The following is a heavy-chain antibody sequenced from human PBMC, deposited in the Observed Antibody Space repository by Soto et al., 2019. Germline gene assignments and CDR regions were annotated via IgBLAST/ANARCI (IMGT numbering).Heavy chain of an antibody. CDR3: ARDSSPRPGNYAEAGKYNWFDP. J-gene: IGHJ5*02. Sequence: PXVSMRLSCAASGFTFSSYEKNGVRQAPGKGLEWVSYISSSGSTIYYADSVKGRFTISRDNAKNSLYLQMNSLRAEDTAVYYCARDSSPRPGNYAEAGKYNWFDPWGQGTLVTVSS. CDR2: ISSSGSTI. CDR1: GFTFSSYE. V-gene: IGHV3-48*03. D-gene: IGHD3-16*01.